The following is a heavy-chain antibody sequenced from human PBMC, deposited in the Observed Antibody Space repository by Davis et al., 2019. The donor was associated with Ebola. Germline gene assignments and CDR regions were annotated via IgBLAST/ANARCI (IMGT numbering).Heavy chain of an antibody. D-gene: IGHD3-22*01. V-gene: IGHV1-69*13. CDR1: GGTFSSYA. J-gene: IGHJ5*02. CDR3: ARARTGYYFDSSDSPTWFDP. CDR2: IIHMFGKA. Sequence: SSVKVSCKASGGTFSSYAISWVRQAPGQGLEWMGGIIHMFGKADYAQKFQGRVTITADESTSTAYMELSSLRSEDTAIYYCARARTGYYFDSSDSPTWFDPWGQGTLVTVSS.